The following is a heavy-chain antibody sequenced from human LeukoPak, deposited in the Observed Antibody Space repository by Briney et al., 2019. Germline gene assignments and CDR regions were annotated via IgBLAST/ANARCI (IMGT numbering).Heavy chain of an antibody. CDR2: ISISGSTI. Sequence: PGRSLRLSCAAAGFTFSSYEMSWVRQAPGKGLEWVSYISISGSTIYYADSVEGRFTISRDTAKNSLYLQMNSLRAEDTAVYYCARDTSGSYVFGYWGQGTLVTVSS. V-gene: IGHV3-48*03. CDR1: GFTFSSYE. CDR3: ARDTSGSYVFGY. J-gene: IGHJ4*02. D-gene: IGHD1-26*01.